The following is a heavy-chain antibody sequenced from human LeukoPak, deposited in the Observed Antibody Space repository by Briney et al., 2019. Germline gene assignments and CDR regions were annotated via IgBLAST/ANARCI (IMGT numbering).Heavy chain of an antibody. D-gene: IGHD6-19*01. CDR3: ATETIAVAGTGWYFDY. CDR2: FDPEDGET. V-gene: IGHV1-24*01. J-gene: IGHJ4*02. CDR1: GYTLTELS. Sequence: ASVKVSCKVCGYTLTELSMHWVRQAPGKGLEWMGGFDPEDGETIYAQKFQGRVTMTEDTSTDTAYMELSSLRSEDTAVYYCATETIAVAGTGWYFDYWGQGTLVTVSS.